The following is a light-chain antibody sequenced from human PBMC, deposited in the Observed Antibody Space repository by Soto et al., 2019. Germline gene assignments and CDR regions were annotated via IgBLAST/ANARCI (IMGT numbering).Light chain of an antibody. V-gene: IGKV1-39*01. Sequence: DIQMTQSPSSLSASVGDRVTISCRSSETIRNYLIWYRQKPGKAPELLMYVGSTLESGVPSRFSGSGLGTDFTLTIKSLQTEDFGVYYCQQIYIVPYTFGRGTSLDI. CDR1: ETIRNY. J-gene: IGKJ2*01. CDR3: QQIYIVPYT. CDR2: VGS.